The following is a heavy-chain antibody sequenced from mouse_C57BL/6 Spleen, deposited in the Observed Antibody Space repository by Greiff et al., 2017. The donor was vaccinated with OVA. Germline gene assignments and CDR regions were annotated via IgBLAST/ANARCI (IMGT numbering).Heavy chain of an antibody. Sequence: VKLMESGAELARPGASVKMSCKASGYTFTSYTMHWVKQRPGQGLEWIGYINPSSGYTKYNQKFKDKATLTADKSSSTAYMQLSSLTSEDSAVYYCAINDYDGFAYWGQGTLVTVSA. J-gene: IGHJ3*01. CDR2: INPSSGYT. D-gene: IGHD2-4*01. CDR1: GYTFTSYT. CDR3: AINDYDGFAY. V-gene: IGHV1-4*01.